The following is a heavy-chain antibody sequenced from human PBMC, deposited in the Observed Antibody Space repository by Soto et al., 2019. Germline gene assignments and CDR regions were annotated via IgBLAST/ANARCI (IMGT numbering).Heavy chain of an antibody. V-gene: IGHV1-8*01. Sequence: ASVKVCCKASGYTFTIHDIHWVRQAPGQGLEWMAGLNPHSGKAAYAQRFQGRLTMTGNASTSTAYMELSGLRSEDTAMYYCARVSSIAARRSYDSWGQGTLVTVSS. J-gene: IGHJ4*02. CDR2: LNPHSGKA. CDR1: GYTFTIHD. D-gene: IGHD6-6*01. CDR3: ARVSSIAARRSYDS.